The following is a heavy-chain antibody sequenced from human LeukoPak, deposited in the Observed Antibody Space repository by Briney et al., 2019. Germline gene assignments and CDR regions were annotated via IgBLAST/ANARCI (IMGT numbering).Heavy chain of an antibody. V-gene: IGHV1-69*04. CDR1: GGTFSSYA. J-gene: IGHJ6*02. D-gene: IGHD1-14*01. CDR2: IIPILGIA. Sequence: ASVKVSCKASGGTFSSYAISWVRQAPGQGLEWMGRIIPILGIANYAQKFQGRVTITADKSTSTAYMELSSLRSEDTAVYYCARDRSTSPEYGHYYYGMDVWGQGTTVPVSS. CDR3: ARDRSTSPEYGHYYYGMDV.